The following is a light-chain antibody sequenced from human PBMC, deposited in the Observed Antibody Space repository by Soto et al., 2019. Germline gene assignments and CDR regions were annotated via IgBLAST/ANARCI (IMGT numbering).Light chain of an antibody. CDR2: EVT. Sequence: QSALTQPPSASGSPGQSVTFSCTGTSSDVGGYNCVSWYQQHPGKAPKLIIYEVTKRPSGVPDRFSASKSSNTASLTVSGAQAEDQADYYSSSYAGSRTGLFG. J-gene: IGLJ1*01. V-gene: IGLV2-8*01. CDR1: SSDVGGYNC. CDR3: SSYAGSRTGL.